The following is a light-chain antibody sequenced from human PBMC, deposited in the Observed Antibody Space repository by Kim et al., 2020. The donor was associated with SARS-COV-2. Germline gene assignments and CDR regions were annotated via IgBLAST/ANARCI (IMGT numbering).Light chain of an antibody. CDR2: STS. V-gene: IGKV1-5*03. J-gene: IGKJ2*01. Sequence: SASLGDRVTITCRASQSISTWLAWYQQKSGKAPKVLIYSTSNLKSGVPSRFSGSGSGTDFTLTISSLQPDDFATYYCQQYNTYPYTFGQGTQLEI. CDR3: QQYNTYPYT. CDR1: QSISTW.